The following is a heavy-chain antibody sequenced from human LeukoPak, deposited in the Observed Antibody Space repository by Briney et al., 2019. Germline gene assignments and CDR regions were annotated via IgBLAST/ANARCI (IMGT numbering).Heavy chain of an antibody. D-gene: IGHD3-3*01. CDR3: ARGGGFFPDYYYYMDV. CDR2: IYNSGST. J-gene: IGHJ6*03. CDR1: GDSISNYY. Sequence: PSETLSLTCTVSGDSISNYYWIWIRQPPGEGLEWIGYIYNSGSTNLNPSLKSRVTISVDTSKNQLSLKLGSVTAADTAVYTCARGGGFFPDYYYYMDVWGKGTTVTVSS. V-gene: IGHV4-59*01.